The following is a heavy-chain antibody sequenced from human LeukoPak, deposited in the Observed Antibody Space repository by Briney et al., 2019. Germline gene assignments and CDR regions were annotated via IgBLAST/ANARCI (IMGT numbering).Heavy chain of an antibody. J-gene: IGHJ4*02. Sequence: PSETLSLTCTVSGGSITNYYWSWIRQPPGKGLEWIGYIHYSGSTKYKSSLKSRVTISVGTSKNQFSLKLNSVTPEDTAVYYCARDLVQLWTRLDYWGQGTLVTVSS. V-gene: IGHV4-59*12. CDR3: ARDLVQLWTRLDY. D-gene: IGHD5-18*01. CDR2: IHYSGST. CDR1: GGSITNYY.